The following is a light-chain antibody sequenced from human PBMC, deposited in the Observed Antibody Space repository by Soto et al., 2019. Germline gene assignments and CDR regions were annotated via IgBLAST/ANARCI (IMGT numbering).Light chain of an antibody. V-gene: IGKV1-39*01. Sequence: DIQMTQSPSSLSASVGDRVTITFRASESIARHLNWYQQKPGKAPKLLRNAASSLQNGVPSRFRGGGSGTDFTLTISNLQPEDFATYYCQQTYTALSITFGQGTRLEIK. CDR1: ESIARH. CDR3: QQTYTALSIT. CDR2: AAS. J-gene: IGKJ5*01.